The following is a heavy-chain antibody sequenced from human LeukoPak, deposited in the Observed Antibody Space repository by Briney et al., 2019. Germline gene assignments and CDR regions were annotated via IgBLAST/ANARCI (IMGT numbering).Heavy chain of an antibody. Sequence: PGRSLRLSCAASGFTFSSYGMHWVRQAPGKGLEWVSAFGSAGDTYYPGAVKGRFTISRDYATDSLYLQMNSLRAGDTAVYFCVRGALPGDNWYFDLWGRGTLVTVSS. CDR2: FGSAGDT. V-gene: IGHV3-13*01. CDR1: GFTFSSYG. CDR3: VRGALPGDNWYFDL. J-gene: IGHJ2*01.